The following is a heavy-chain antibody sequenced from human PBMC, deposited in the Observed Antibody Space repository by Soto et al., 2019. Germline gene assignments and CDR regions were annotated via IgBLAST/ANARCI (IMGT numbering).Heavy chain of an antibody. CDR1: GGSINSDY. CDR3: ARDYYGMDV. V-gene: IGHV4-30-2*06. J-gene: IGHJ6*02. CDR2: TYQSGSA. Sequence: SETLSLTCTVSGGSINSDYWTWIRQSPGKGLEWIGYTYQSGSAYYNPSLKSRVTISVDRSKNQFSLNLTSVTAADTAVYYCARDYYGMDVWGQGTTVTVSS.